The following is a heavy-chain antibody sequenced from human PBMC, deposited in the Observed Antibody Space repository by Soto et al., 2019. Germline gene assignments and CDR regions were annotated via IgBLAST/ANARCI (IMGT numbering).Heavy chain of an antibody. V-gene: IGHV5-10-1*01. CDR1: GYSFTSYW. J-gene: IGHJ4*02. CDR3: AAGHIYGYLHX. CDR2: IDPSDSYT. Sequence: PGESLKSSCKGSGYSFTSYWISWVRQMPGKGLELMVMIDPSDSYTNYSPSFQGHVTISADKSISTAYLQWSSLKASDTAMYYCAAGHIYGYLHXWGQATLVTVSX. D-gene: IGHD5-18*01.